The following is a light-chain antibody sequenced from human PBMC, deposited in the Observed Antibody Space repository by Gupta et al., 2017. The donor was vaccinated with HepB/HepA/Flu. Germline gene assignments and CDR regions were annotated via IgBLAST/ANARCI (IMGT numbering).Light chain of an antibody. V-gene: IGKV4-1*01. CDR3: QQYYTTPLT. J-gene: IGKJ4*01. Sequence: DIVMTQSQDSLAVSLGERATMNCKSSQSVLYRSLNKNCLAWYQQKPGQPPKLLIYWASTRESGVPDRFSGSGSGTDFTLTITSLQAEDVAVYYCQQYYTTPLTFGGGTKVEIK. CDR2: WAS. CDR1: QSVLYRSLNKNC.